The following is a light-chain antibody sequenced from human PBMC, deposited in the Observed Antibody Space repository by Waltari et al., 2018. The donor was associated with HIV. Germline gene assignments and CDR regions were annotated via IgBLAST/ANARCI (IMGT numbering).Light chain of an antibody. CDR2: RNN. J-gene: IGLJ3*02. V-gene: IGLV1-47*01. CDR1: TSNIGSNF. CDR3: AAWDDSLSGRWV. Sequence: QSVLTQPPSASGTPGQRVTISCSGSTSNIGSNFVYWYQQLPGMAPKLLIDRNNQRPSGVPDRFSGSKSGTSASLAISGLRSEDEADYYCAAWDDSLSGRWVFGGGTKVTVL.